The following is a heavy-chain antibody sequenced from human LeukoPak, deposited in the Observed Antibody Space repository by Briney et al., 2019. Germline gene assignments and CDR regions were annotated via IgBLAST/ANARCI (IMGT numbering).Heavy chain of an antibody. J-gene: IGHJ4*02. Sequence: GGSLRLSCAASGFAFSTYWMHWVRQAPGKGLVWVSRINSDESSTTYADSVKGRFTISRDNAKNTLYLQMNSLRAEDTAVYYCAKSRRAYCSGGSCFGLWDYWGQGTLVTVSS. D-gene: IGHD2-15*01. CDR1: GFAFSTYW. CDR3: AKSRRAYCSGGSCFGLWDY. V-gene: IGHV3-74*01. CDR2: INSDESST.